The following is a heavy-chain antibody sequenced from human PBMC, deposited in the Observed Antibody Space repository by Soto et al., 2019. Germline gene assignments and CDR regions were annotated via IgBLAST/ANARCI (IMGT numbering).Heavy chain of an antibody. V-gene: IGHV1-69*13. J-gene: IGHJ4*02. D-gene: IGHD3-16*01. Sequence: ASVKVSCKASGGTLSSYAISWVRQAPGQGLEWMGGIIPIFGTANYAQKFQGRVTITADESTSTAYMELSSLRSEDTAVYYCARGKRSDLYFDYWGQGTLVTVSS. CDR1: GGTLSSYA. CDR2: IIPIFGTA. CDR3: ARGKRSDLYFDY.